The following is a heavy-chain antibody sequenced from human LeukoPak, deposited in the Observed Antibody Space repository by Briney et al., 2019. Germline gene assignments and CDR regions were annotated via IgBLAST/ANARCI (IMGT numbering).Heavy chain of an antibody. CDR3: ARRLYCTNGVCYTTGDDAFDI. D-gene: IGHD2-8*01. CDR2: IYPGDSDT. V-gene: IGHV5-51*01. CDR1: GYSFTSYW. Sequence: GESLKISCKGSGYSFTSYWIGWVRQMPGKGLEWMGIIYPGDSDTGYSPSFQGQVTISADKSISTAYLQWSSLKASDTAMYYCARRLYCTNGVCYTTGDDAFDIWGQGTMVTVSS. J-gene: IGHJ3*02.